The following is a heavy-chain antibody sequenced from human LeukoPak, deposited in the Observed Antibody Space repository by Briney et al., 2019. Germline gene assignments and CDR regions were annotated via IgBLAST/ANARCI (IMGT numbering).Heavy chain of an antibody. D-gene: IGHD3-22*01. CDR3: ARGRYSKYYYDSSGTFLDYGMDV. V-gene: IGHV3-30-3*01. Sequence: GGSLRLSCAASGFTFSSYAMHWVRQAPGKGLEWVAVISYDGSNKYYADSVKGRFTISRDNCKNTLYLQMNSLRAEDTAVYYCARGRYSKYYYDSSGTFLDYGMDVWGQGTTVTVSS. J-gene: IGHJ6*02. CDR2: ISYDGSNK. CDR1: GFTFSSYA.